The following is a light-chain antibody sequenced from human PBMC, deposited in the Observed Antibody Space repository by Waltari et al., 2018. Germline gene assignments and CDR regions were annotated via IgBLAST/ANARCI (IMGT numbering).Light chain of an antibody. J-gene: IGLJ1*01. CDR2: DVS. Sequence: QSALTQPRSVSGSPGQSVTISCTGTSSDVGGYNYVSWYQQHPGKAPKLIIYDVSKRPSGVPDRLSGYKSGNTASLTISRLQAEDEADFYCCSYAGSYTDVFGTGTKVTVL. V-gene: IGLV2-11*01. CDR1: SSDVGGYNY. CDR3: CSYAGSYTDV.